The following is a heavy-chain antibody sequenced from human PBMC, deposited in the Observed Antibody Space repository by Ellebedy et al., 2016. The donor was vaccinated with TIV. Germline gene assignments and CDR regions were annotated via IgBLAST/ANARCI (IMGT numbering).Heavy chain of an antibody. D-gene: IGHD4-23*01. J-gene: IGHJ5*02. CDR2: ITYDGNNK. CDR1: GFTFNSYA. CDR3: ARGRYGGNPEAGFDP. V-gene: IGHV3-30-3*01. Sequence: GESLKISCAASGFTFNSYAMHWVRQAQGKGLEWVAVITYDGNNKFYADSVKGRFTISRDNAENTLDLELKNLSPEDTGVYYCARGRYGGNPEAGFDPWGQGTLVTVSS.